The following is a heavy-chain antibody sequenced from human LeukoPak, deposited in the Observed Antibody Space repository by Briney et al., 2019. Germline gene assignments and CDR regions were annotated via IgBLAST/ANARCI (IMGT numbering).Heavy chain of an antibody. CDR1: GGSISSYY. CDR3: ARLSITMIVVMKPGAFDI. D-gene: IGHD3-22*01. J-gene: IGHJ3*02. CDR2: IYYSGST. V-gene: IGHV4-59*08. Sequence: SETLSLTCTVSGGSISSYYWSWIRQPPGKGLEWIGYIYYSGSTNYNPSLKSRVTISVDTSKNQFSLKLSSVTAADTAVYYCARLSITMIVVMKPGAFDIWGQGTMVTVSS.